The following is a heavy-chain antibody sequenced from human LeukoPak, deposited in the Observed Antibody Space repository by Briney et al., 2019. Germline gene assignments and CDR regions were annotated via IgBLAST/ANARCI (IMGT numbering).Heavy chain of an antibody. D-gene: IGHD3-10*01. CDR1: GGTFSSYA. CDR3: ARGGYYGGSGTYGFFDY. Sequence: GASVKVSCKASGGTFSSYAISWVRQAPGQGLEWMGRIIPILGIANYAQKFQGRVTITADKSTSTAYMELSSLRSEDTAVYYCARGGYYGGSGTYGFFDYWGQGSLVTVSS. CDR2: IIPILGIA. V-gene: IGHV1-69*04. J-gene: IGHJ4*03.